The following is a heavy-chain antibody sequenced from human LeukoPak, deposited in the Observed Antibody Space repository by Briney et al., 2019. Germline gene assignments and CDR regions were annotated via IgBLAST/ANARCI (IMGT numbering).Heavy chain of an antibody. V-gene: IGHV4-39*07. CDR3: ARAVITFGGAVAKGFDC. CDR1: GGSISSSSYY. Sequence: SETLSLTCTVSGGSISSSSYYWGWIRQPPGKGLEWIGSIYYSGSTDYNPSLKSRVTMSLDTSKNQFSLNLNSVTAADTAIYYCARAVITFGGAVAKGFDCWGQGTLVTVSS. J-gene: IGHJ4*02. CDR2: IYYSGST. D-gene: IGHD3-16*01.